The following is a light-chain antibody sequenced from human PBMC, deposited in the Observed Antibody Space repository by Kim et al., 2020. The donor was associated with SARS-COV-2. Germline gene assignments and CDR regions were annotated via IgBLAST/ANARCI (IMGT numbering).Light chain of an antibody. Sequence: QLVLTQSSSASASLGSSVKLTCTLSSGHSSYIIAWHQQQPGKAPRYLMKLEGSGSYNKGSGVPDRFSGSSSGADRYLTISNLQSEDEADYYCETWGSNTQVFGGGTQLTVL. CDR2: LEGSGSY. J-gene: IGLJ2*01. CDR3: ETWGSNTQV. V-gene: IGLV4-60*03. CDR1: SGHSSYI.